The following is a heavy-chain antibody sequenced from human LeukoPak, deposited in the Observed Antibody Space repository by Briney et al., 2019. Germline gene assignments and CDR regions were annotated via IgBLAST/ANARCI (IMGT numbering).Heavy chain of an antibody. J-gene: IGHJ4*02. V-gene: IGHV3-48*01. CDR3: AKDDREWELLPFNY. Sequence: PGGSLRLSCAASGFTFSSYSMNWVRQAPGKGLEWVSYISSSSSTIYYADSVKGRFTISRDNAKNSLYLQMNSLRAEDTAVYYCAKDDREWELLPFNYWGQGTLVTVSS. D-gene: IGHD1-26*01. CDR1: GFTFSSYS. CDR2: ISSSSSTI.